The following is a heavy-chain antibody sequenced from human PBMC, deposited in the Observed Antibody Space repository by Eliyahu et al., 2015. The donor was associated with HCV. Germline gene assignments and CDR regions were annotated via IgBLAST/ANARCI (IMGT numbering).Heavy chain of an antibody. CDR1: GGSISTYY. V-gene: IGHV4-59*08. J-gene: IGHJ4*02. D-gene: IGHD5-24*01. CDR3: ARHEAGRDGYRNTY. CDR2: XYHSGST. Sequence: LQESGPGLVKPSETLSLTCTVSGGSISTYYWSWIRQPPGRGLEWIGYXYHSGSTDYNPSLKSRXTISVDTSKNQFSLKLTSVTAADTAVYYCARHEAGRDGYRNTYWGQGTLVTVSS.